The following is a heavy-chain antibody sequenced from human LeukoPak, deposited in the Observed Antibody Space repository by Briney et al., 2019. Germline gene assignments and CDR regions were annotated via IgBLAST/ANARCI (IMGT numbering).Heavy chain of an antibody. CDR1: GYTFTSYD. Sequence: GASVKVSCKASGYTFTSYDINWVRQATGQGLEWMGWMNPNSGNTGYAQKFLGRVTITRNTSISTAYMELSSLRSEDTAVYYCARVGYSYGLGYYMDVWGKGTTVTVSS. CDR3: ARVGYSYGLGYYMDV. D-gene: IGHD5-18*01. CDR2: MNPNSGNT. J-gene: IGHJ6*03. V-gene: IGHV1-8*03.